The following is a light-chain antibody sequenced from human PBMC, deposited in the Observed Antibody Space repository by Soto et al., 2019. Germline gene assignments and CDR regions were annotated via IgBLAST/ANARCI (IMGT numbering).Light chain of an antibody. V-gene: IGLV7-46*01. CDR1: TGAVTSGHY. CDR3: LVSYSGARV. J-gene: IGLJ2*01. CDR2: DTN. Sequence: QAVVTQEPSLTVSPGGTVTLTCGFSTGAVTSGHYPYWFQQKPGQAPRTLIYDTNNKHSWTPARFSGSLLGGKAALTLSGAQPEDEADYYCLVSYSGARVFGGGTQLPVL.